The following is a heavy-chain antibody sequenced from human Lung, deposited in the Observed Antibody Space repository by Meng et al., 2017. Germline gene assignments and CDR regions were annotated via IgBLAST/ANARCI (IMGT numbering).Heavy chain of an antibody. CDR1: GGSFSDYY. D-gene: IGHD4-11*01. V-gene: IGHV4-34*01. CDR3: ARGPTTMAHDFDY. J-gene: IGHJ4*02. Sequence: QVHLIQGGAGLLNLSWTLSLTCVVSGGSFSDYYWSWIRQPPGKGLEWIGEINHSGSTNYNPSLESRATISVDTSQNNLSLKLSSVTAADSAVYYCARGPTTMAHDFDYWGQGTLVTVSS. CDR2: INHSGST.